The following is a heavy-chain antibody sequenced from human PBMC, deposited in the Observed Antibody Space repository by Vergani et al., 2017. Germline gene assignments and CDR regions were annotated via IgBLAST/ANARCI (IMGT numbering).Heavy chain of an antibody. D-gene: IGHD1-1*01. CDR1: GFTFSSYA. CDR2: ISGSGGST. CDR3: AKSGRRGLRYFDL. Sequence: EVQLLESGGGLVQPGGSLRLSCAASGFTFSSYAMSWVRQATGKGREWVSAISGSGGSTYYADSVKGRFTISRDNSKNTLYLQMNSLRAEDTAVYYCAKSGRRGLRYFDLWGRGTLVTVSS. J-gene: IGHJ2*01. V-gene: IGHV3-23*01.